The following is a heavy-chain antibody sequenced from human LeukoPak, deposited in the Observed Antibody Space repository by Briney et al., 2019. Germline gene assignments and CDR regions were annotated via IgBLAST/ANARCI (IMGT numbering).Heavy chain of an antibody. J-gene: IGHJ5*02. D-gene: IGHD4-23*01. CDR3: ARAGPVTTMGDWFDP. CDR1: GYSISSGYY. V-gene: IGHV4-38-2*02. CDR2: IYHSGGT. Sequence: SETLSLTCTVSGYSISSGYYWGWIRQPPGKGLEWIGSIYHSGGTYYNPSLKSRVTISVDTSKNQFSLKLSSVTAADTAVYYCARAGPVTTMGDWFDPWGQGTLVTVSS.